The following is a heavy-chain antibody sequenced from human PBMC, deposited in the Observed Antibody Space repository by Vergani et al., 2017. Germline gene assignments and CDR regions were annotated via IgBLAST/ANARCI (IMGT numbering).Heavy chain of an antibody. CDR3: ARINGFAVTDNWFDP. CDR1: GFSLSNARMG. Sequence: QVTLKESGPVLVKPTETLTLTCTVSGFSLSNARMGVSWIRQPPGKALEWLAHIFSNDEKSYSTSLKSRLTISKDTSKSQVVLTMTNMDPVDTATYYCARINGFAVTDNWFDPWGQGTLVTVSS. D-gene: IGHD4-11*01. J-gene: IGHJ5*02. V-gene: IGHV2-26*01. CDR2: IFSNDEK.